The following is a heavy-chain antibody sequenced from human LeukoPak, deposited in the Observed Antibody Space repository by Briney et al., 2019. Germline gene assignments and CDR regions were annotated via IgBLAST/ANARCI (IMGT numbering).Heavy chain of an antibody. Sequence: PSETLSLTCTVSGGSISSHYWSWIRQPPGKGLEWIGYVSDSGSTNYNPSLKSRVTVSVDTSKDQFSLKLTSVTAADTAVYYCARGPITMVRPSAFGPWGQGTLVTVSS. CDR1: GGSISSHY. V-gene: IGHV4-59*11. D-gene: IGHD3-10*01. CDR2: VSDSGST. CDR3: ARGPITMVRPSAFGP. J-gene: IGHJ5*02.